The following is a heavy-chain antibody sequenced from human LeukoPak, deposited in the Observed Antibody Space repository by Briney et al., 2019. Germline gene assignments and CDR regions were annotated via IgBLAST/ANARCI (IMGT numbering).Heavy chain of an antibody. CDR1: GYTFTSYY. CDR3: ARASPNYYGSGSYYKAPYY. Sequence: ASVKVSCKASGYTFTSYYMHWVRQAPGQGLEWMGIINPSGGSTGYAQKFQGRVTMTRDTSTSTVYMELSSLRSEDTAVYYCARASPNYYGSGSYYKAPYYWGQGTLVTVSS. V-gene: IGHV1-46*01. J-gene: IGHJ4*02. D-gene: IGHD3-10*01. CDR2: INPSGGST.